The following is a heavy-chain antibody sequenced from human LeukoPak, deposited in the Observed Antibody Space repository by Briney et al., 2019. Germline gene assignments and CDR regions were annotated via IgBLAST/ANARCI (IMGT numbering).Heavy chain of an antibody. J-gene: IGHJ6*03. Sequence: PGGSLRLSCAASGFTFRNYGMHWVRQATGKGLEWVSFIWSDGNNRFYADSVKGRFPISRDNSKNMLYLQMDTLRAEDTALYYCAKDPGASVSGFYMDVWGKGTTVIVSS. V-gene: IGHV3-30*02. CDR2: IWSDGNNR. CDR3: AKDPGASVSGFYMDV. D-gene: IGHD2-8*02. CDR1: GFTFRNYG.